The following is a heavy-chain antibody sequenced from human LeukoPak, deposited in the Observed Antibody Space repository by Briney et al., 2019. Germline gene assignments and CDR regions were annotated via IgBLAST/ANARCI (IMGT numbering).Heavy chain of an antibody. Sequence: GGSLRLSCAASGFTFTSYGMNWVRQAPGKGLEWVSGITGSGGRTYYADSVTGRFTISRDISKNTLYLQMNSLRAEDTAVYYCAKAPVVYAYSTLVYFDSWGQGALVTVSS. CDR3: AKAPVVYAYSTLVYFDS. CDR1: GFTFTSYG. J-gene: IGHJ4*02. D-gene: IGHD5/OR15-5a*01. V-gene: IGHV3-23*01. CDR2: ITGSGGRT.